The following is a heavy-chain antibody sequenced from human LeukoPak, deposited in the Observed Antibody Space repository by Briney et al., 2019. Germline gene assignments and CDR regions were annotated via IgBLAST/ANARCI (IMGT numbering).Heavy chain of an antibody. D-gene: IGHD3-16*01. CDR3: ARLYYPDRGQWYYYDS. Sequence: PSETLSLTCTVVGDSMDVYYGTWLRQAPGKGLEWMGYIFSSGATNYNRSLKSRVTILIDTSKKNFSLTLKSVTAADTAIYYCARLYYPDRGQWYYYDSWGQGTLVTVSP. CDR2: IFSSGAT. CDR1: GDSMDVYY. V-gene: IGHV4-59*01. J-gene: IGHJ4*02.